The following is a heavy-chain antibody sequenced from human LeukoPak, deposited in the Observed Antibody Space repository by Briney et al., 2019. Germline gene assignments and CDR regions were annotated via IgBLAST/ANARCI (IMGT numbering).Heavy chain of an antibody. D-gene: IGHD5-18*01. V-gene: IGHV4-59*01. Sequence: SETLSLTCTVSGGSINSYYWSWIRQPPGKGLEWMGYIYYRRSTNYNPSLKSRVTISVATSQNQFSLKLSSVTAADTAVYYCARDDSAMADYWGQGTLVTVSS. CDR3: ARDDSAMADY. J-gene: IGHJ4*02. CDR2: IYYRRST. CDR1: GGSINSYY.